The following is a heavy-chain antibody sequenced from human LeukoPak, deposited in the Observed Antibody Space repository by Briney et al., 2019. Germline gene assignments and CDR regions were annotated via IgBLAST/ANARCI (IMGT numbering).Heavy chain of an antibody. D-gene: IGHD3-3*01. CDR3: ARFFWSGYYYYYYMDV. CDR1: GYTFTSYG. V-gene: IGHV1-18*01. Sequence: ASVKVSCKASGYTFTSYGISWVRQAPGQGLEWMGWISAYNGNTNYAQKLQGRVTMTTDTSTSTAYTELRSLRSDDTAVYYCARFFWSGYYYYYYMDVWGKGTTVTVSS. CDR2: ISAYNGNT. J-gene: IGHJ6*03.